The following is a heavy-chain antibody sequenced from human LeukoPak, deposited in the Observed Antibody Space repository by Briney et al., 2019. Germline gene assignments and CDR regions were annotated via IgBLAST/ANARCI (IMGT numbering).Heavy chain of an antibody. CDR3: ARVSVAVDY. V-gene: IGHV4-59*01. Sequence: PSETLSLTCTVSGGSISSYYWSWIRQPPGKGLEWIGYIYYSGSTNYNPSLKSRVTISVDTSKNQFSLKLSSVTAADTAMYYCARVSVAVDYWGQGTLVTVSS. CDR2: IYYSGST. CDR1: GGSISSYY. D-gene: IGHD6-19*01. J-gene: IGHJ4*02.